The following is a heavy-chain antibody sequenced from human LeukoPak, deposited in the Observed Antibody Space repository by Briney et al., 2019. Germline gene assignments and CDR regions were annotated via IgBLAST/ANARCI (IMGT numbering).Heavy chain of an antibody. CDR2: ISSSSSTI. CDR3: AGGATVTYFDY. CDR1: GFTVRSNY. D-gene: IGHD4-17*01. Sequence: GGSLRLSCAASGFTVRSNYMSWVRQAPGKGREGVAYISSSSSTIYYADSVKGRFTISRDNAKNSLYLQMNSLRAEDTAVYYCAGGATVTYFDYWGQGTLVTVSS. J-gene: IGHJ4*02. V-gene: IGHV3-48*01.